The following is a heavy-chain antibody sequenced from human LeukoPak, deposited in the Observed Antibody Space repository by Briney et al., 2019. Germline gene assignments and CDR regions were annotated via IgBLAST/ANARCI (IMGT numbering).Heavy chain of an antibody. CDR2: IYYSGST. V-gene: IGHV4-39*07. CDR3: ARDGAVAARPDY. J-gene: IGHJ4*02. D-gene: IGHD6-19*01. Sequence: PSETLSLTCTVSGGSICSSCYYWGWIRQPPGKGLEWIGSIYYSGSTYYNPSLKSRVTISVDTSKNQFSLKLSSVTAADTAVYYCARDGAVAARPDYWGQGTLVTVSS. CDR1: GGSICSSCYY.